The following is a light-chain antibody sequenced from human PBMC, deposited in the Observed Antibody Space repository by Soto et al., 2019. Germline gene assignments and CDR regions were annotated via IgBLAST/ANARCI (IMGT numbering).Light chain of an antibody. J-gene: IGKJ1*01. Sequence: DIQMTQSPSTVYASVGDRVTITCRASQSISGWLAWYQQKPGKAPKVLIYKASSLESGVPSRFSGSGAGTEFTLTISSLQPDDFATYYCQQYKNYFTFGQGTKVEIK. CDR1: QSISGW. CDR2: KAS. V-gene: IGKV1-5*03. CDR3: QQYKNYFT.